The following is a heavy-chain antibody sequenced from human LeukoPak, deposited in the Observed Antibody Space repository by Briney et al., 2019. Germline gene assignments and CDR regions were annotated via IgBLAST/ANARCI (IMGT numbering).Heavy chain of an antibody. CDR3: ARDLLSGRYHPLDH. J-gene: IGHJ4*02. CDR2: INPNSGDT. CDR1: GYTFTGYY. Sequence: ASVKVSCKASGYTFTGYYMHWVRQAPGQGLEWMGWINPNSGDTNYAQKFQGRVTLTRDTSISTAYMELSNLRSDDTAVYYCARDLLSGRYHPLDHWGQGTLVTVSS. D-gene: IGHD1-26*01. V-gene: IGHV1-2*02.